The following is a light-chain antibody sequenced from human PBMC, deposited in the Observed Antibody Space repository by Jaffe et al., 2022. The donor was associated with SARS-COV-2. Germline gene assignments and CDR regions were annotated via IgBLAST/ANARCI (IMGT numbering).Light chain of an antibody. V-gene: IGKV4-1*01. Sequence: DIVMTQSPDSLTVSLGERATINCKSSQSLLYSPNSKDYLAWYRQRPGQPPELLIYWASTRESGVPDRFSGSGSGTDFTLTISSLQAEDVAVYYCQQYYSIPRTFGQGTKVEIK. CDR2: WAS. J-gene: IGKJ1*01. CDR3: QQYYSIPRT. CDR1: QSLLYSPNSKDY.